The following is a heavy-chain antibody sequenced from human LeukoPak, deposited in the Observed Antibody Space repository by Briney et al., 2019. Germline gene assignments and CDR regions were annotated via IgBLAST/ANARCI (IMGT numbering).Heavy chain of an antibody. J-gene: IGHJ2*01. CDR1: GGSFSGYY. CDR2: INHSGST. Sequence: SETLSLTCAVYGGSFSGYYWSWIRQPPGKGLEWIGEINHSGSTNYNPSLKSRVTISVDTSKNQFSLKLSSVTAADTAVYYCARDPEIWSGYYRSWYFDLWGRGTLVTVSS. D-gene: IGHD3-3*01. V-gene: IGHV4-34*01. CDR3: ARDPEIWSGYYRSWYFDL.